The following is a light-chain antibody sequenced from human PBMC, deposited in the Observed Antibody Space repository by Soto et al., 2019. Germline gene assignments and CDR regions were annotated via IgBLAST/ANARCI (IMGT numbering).Light chain of an antibody. CDR2: EVS. CDR3: SSFTRSSNYV. V-gene: IGLV2-18*02. Sequence: QSVLPPPPSVSASPGQAFGSSCTGNTSGVGSYNRFAWYQQSPGTAPKLMIYEVSNRPSGVPDRFSGSKSGNTASLAWPGVLAEDEADYYCSSFTRSSNYVFGTGIKVTVL. CDR1: TSGVGSYNR. J-gene: IGLJ1*01.